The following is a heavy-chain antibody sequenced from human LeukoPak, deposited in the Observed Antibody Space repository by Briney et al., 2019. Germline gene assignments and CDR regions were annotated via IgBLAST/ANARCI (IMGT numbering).Heavy chain of an antibody. Sequence: GGSLRLSCAASGFTVSNNYMSWVRQAPGKGLEWVSVIYSGGNTYYADSVKGRFTISRDNSKNTLYLQMNSLRAEDTACYNFGRNPAPPGREYGDRGTLVTVSS. CDR2: IYSGGNT. CDR3: GRNPAPPGREY. D-gene: IGHD3-10*01. J-gene: IGHJ4*02. CDR1: GFTVSNNY. V-gene: IGHV3-53*01.